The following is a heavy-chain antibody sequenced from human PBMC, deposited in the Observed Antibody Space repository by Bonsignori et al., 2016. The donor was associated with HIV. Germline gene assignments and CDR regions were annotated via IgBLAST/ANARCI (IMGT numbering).Heavy chain of an antibody. CDR3: AKDHLTIFGVGLPGVAFDI. Sequence: WIRQPPGKRLEWVAFIRYDGSNKYYADSVKGRFTISRDNSKNTLYLQMNSLRAEDTAVYYCAKDHLTIFGVGLPGVAFDIWGQGTMVTVSS. V-gene: IGHV3-30*02. J-gene: IGHJ3*02. CDR2: IRYDGSNK. D-gene: IGHD3-3*01.